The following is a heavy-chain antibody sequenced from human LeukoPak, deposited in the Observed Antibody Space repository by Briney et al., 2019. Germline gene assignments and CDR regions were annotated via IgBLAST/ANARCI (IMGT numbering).Heavy chain of an antibody. CDR2: IYYSGST. V-gene: IGHV4-59*05. D-gene: IGHD6-19*01. CDR3: ARLTVNSSGLFDY. CDR1: GDSISRYY. J-gene: IGHJ4*02. Sequence: SETLSLTCTVSGDSISRYYWSWIRQPAGKGLEWIGSIYYSGSTYYNPSLKSRVTISVDTSKNQFSLKLSSVTAADTAVYYCARLTVNSSGLFDYWGQGTLVTVSS.